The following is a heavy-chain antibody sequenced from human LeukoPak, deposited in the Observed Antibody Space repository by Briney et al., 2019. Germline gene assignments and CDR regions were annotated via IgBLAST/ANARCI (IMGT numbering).Heavy chain of an antibody. V-gene: IGHV3-23*01. D-gene: IGHD2-2*01. Sequence: GGSLRLSCAASGFTFSNYAMSWVRQAPGKGLEWVSVISYNGGSTYYADSVKGRFTISRDNSKNTLYLKMNSLRAGDTAVYYCAKRAPDCSSTSCYFVSFDFWGQGTLVTVSS. CDR1: GFTFSNYA. CDR3: AKRAPDCSSTSCYFVSFDF. CDR2: ISYNGGST. J-gene: IGHJ4*02.